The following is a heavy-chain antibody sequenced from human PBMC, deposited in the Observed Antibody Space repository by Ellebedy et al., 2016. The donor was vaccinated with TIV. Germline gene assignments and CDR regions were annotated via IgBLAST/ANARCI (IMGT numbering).Heavy chain of an antibody. CDR3: VKDQVCSGGSSDDDW. J-gene: IGHJ4*02. Sequence: GESLKISCSASGFTFSDSPMFWVRQAPGKGLEYVSAITYNGGSTYYADSVKGIFTISRDNSRNTLYLQMSSLRTEDTAVYYCVKDQVCSGGSSDDDWWGQGTLVTVSS. V-gene: IGHV3-64D*09. CDR1: GFTFSDSP. CDR2: ITYNGGST. D-gene: IGHD2-15*01.